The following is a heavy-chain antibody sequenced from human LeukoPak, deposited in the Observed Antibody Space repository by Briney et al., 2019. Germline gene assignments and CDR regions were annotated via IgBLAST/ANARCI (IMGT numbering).Heavy chain of an antibody. V-gene: IGHV1-24*01. D-gene: IGHD3-10*01. CDR3: ATDQVGPRVRGLKINYYYMDV. CDR1: GYTLTELS. CDR2: FDAEDGET. J-gene: IGHJ6*03. Sequence: ASVKVSCKVFGYTLTELSMHWVRQAPGKGLEWIGGFDAEDGETIYAQKFQGRVTMTEDTSTDTAYMELSSLRSEDTAVYYCATDQVGPRVRGLKINYYYMDVWGKGTTVTVSS.